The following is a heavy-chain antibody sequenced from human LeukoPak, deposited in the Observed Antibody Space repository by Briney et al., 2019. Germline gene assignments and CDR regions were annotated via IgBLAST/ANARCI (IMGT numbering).Heavy chain of an antibody. CDR2: MNPNSGNT. J-gene: IGHJ4*02. Sequence: ASVKVSCKASGYTFTSYDINWVRQATGQGLEWMGWMNPNSGNTGYAQKFQGRVTMTRDTSTSTVYMELSSLRSEDTAVYYCARGITFGGVYDYWGQGTLVTVSS. V-gene: IGHV1-8*01. CDR1: GYTFTSYD. D-gene: IGHD3-16*01. CDR3: ARGITFGGVYDY.